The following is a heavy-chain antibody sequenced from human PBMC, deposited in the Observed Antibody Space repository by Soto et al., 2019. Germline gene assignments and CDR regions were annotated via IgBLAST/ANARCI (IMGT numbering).Heavy chain of an antibody. CDR3: VKDRSTSDWYGYFDY. J-gene: IGHJ4*02. CDR2: ISVSGDNT. CDR1: GFTFSTYT. V-gene: IGHV3-23*01. Sequence: GSLRLSCAASGFTFSTYTMSWVRQAPGKGLEWVSAISVSGDNTYYADSVKGRFTVSRDHSKNTLYLLMNSLRAEDTALYYCVKDRSTSDWYGYFDYWGLGTLVTVSS. D-gene: IGHD6-19*01.